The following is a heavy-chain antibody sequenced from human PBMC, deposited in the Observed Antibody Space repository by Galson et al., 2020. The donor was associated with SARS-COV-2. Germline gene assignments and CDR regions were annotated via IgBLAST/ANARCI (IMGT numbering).Heavy chain of an antibody. V-gene: IGHV6-1*01. CDR3: ARGGYYGSGSDSSYYYYGMDV. D-gene: IGHD3-10*01. CDR1: GDSVSSNSAA. Sequence: SENMSLTCAISGDSVSSNSAAWNWIRQSPSRGLEWLGRTYYRSQWFNDYAVSLRSRITINPDTSRNQFSLQLNSVTPEDTAVYYCARGGYYGSGSDSSYYYYGMDVWGQGTTVTVSS. J-gene: IGHJ6*02. CDR2: TYYRSQWFN.